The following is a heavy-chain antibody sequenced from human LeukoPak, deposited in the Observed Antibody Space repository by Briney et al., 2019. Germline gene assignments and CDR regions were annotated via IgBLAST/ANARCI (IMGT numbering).Heavy chain of an antibody. Sequence: SETLSLTCTVSGGSTTNNNHYWAWIRQPPGKGLEWIGVISHSGSTYSNPSLKSRVTMSVDMSNSHFSLRLSSVTAADTAVYFCARRRYSFGYSSRPEYYYYMDVWGKGTTVTVSS. CDR2: ISHSGST. CDR1: GGSTTNNNHY. CDR3: ARRRYSFGYSSRPEYYYYMDV. V-gene: IGHV4-39*02. D-gene: IGHD5-18*01. J-gene: IGHJ6*03.